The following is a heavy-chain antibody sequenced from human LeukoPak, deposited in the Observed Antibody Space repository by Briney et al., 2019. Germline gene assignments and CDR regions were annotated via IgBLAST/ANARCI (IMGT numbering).Heavy chain of an antibody. CDR2: IYYSGST. V-gene: IGHV4-59*11. D-gene: IGHD2-15*01. CDR3: ARDIAADWFDP. J-gene: IGHJ5*02. CDR1: GGSISGHY. Sequence: SETLSLTCTVSGGSISGHYWSWIRQPPGKGLEWIGYIYYSGSTNYNPSLKSRVTISVDTSKNQFSLKLSSVTAADTAVYYCARDIAADWFDPWGQGTLVAVSS.